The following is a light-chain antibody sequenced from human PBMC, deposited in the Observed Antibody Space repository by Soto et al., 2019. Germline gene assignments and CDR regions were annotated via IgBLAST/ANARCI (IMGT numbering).Light chain of an antibody. J-gene: IGKJ2*01. CDR3: QQYGSSPVT. Sequence: EIVLTQSPGTLSLSPGERATLSCRASQSVRSSYLAWYQQKPGQAPRLLIYGASSRATGIPDRFSGSGSGTDFTLTSSRLEPEDFAVYYCQQYGSSPVTFGQGTKLEIK. CDR2: GAS. CDR1: QSVRSSY. V-gene: IGKV3-20*01.